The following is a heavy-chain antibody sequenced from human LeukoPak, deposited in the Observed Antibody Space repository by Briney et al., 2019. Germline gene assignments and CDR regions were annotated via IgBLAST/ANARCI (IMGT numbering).Heavy chain of an antibody. V-gene: IGHV3-23*01. J-gene: IGHJ4*02. D-gene: IGHD3-9*01. CDR3: AKGVLILTGYFDY. CDR2: ISASGGGT. CDR1: GFTFSSYA. Sequence: GGSLRLSCAASGFTFSSYAMSWVRQAPGTGLEWVSAISASGGGTYYADSVRGRFTISRDNSKNTLYLQMNSLRAEDTAVYYCAKGVLILTGYFDYWGQGTLVTVSS.